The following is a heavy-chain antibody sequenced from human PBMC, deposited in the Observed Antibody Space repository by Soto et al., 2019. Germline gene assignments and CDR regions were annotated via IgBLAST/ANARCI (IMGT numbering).Heavy chain of an antibody. CDR2: ISGSGGST. J-gene: IGHJ4*02. Sequence: EVQLLESGGGLVQPGGSLRLSCAASGFTFSSYAMSWVRQAPGKGLEWVSAISGSGGSTYYADSVKGRFTISRDNSKNPLYLQLNSLRAEDTAVYYCAKDGGPMSGRGYRYALTPSFDYWGQGTLVTVSS. CDR3: AKDGGPMSGRGYRYALTPSFDY. D-gene: IGHD5-18*01. V-gene: IGHV3-23*01. CDR1: GFTFSSYA.